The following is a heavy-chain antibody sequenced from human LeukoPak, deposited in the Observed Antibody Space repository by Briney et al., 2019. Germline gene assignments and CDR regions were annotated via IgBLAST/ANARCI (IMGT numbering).Heavy chain of an antibody. V-gene: IGHV4-59*01. Sequence: SETLSLTCTVSGGSISNYYWSWIRQIPGKGLEWIGYIFYIGNTNYKTSLKSRLTISLDTSKNQFSLKLSSVTAADTAVYYCARGHSYGPDSVDYWGQGTLVTVSS. CDR1: GGSISNYY. D-gene: IGHD5-18*01. CDR3: ARGHSYGPDSVDY. CDR2: IFYIGNT. J-gene: IGHJ4*02.